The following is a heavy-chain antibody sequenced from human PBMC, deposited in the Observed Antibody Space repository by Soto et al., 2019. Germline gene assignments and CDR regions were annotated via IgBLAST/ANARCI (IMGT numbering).Heavy chain of an antibody. CDR2: IGGSGGSP. J-gene: IGHJ4*02. CDR3: AKEPRAVAGTGVDY. Sequence: EVQVLESGGGLVQPGGSLRLSCAASGFIFSSYAMSWVRQAPGKGLEWVSAIGGSGGSPYYADSVKGRFTISRDNTKNTLYLQMNSLRAVDTAVYYCAKEPRAVAGTGVDYWGQGTLVTVSS. V-gene: IGHV3-23*01. D-gene: IGHD6-19*01. CDR1: GFIFSSYA.